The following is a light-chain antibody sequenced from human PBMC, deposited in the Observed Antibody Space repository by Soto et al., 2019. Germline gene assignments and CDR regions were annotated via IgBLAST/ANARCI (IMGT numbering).Light chain of an antibody. CDR1: VSNIGRNT. Sequence: QSGLTQPPAGSRTPGQRVTISCSGTVSNIGRNTVNWYQHHPGKAPKLMIYDVSERPSGVPDRFSGSKSGNTASLTISGLQAEDEADYYCCSYAGTFYVFGTGTKVTVL. V-gene: IGLV2-11*02. CDR2: DVS. J-gene: IGLJ1*01. CDR3: CSYAGTFYV.